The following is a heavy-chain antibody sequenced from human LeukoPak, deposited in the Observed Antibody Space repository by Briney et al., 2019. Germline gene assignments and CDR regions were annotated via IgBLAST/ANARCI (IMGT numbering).Heavy chain of an antibody. D-gene: IGHD3-22*01. V-gene: IGHV3-74*01. CDR2: INEDGSTT. CDR3: ATDGRDYYDSSGYWDY. CDR1: GFTFSSNW. Sequence: GGSLRLSCAASGFTFSSNWMHWVRQAPGKGLVWVSRINEDGSTTNYADSVKGRFTISRDNSKNTLYLQMNSLRAEDTAVYYCATDGRDYYDSSGYWDYWGQGTLVTVSS. J-gene: IGHJ4*02.